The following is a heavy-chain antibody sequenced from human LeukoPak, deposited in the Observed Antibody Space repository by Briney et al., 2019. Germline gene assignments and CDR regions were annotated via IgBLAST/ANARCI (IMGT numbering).Heavy chain of an antibody. J-gene: IGHJ4*02. CDR3: ESSGWYEQFDY. D-gene: IGHD6-19*01. V-gene: IGHV3-30*03. CDR2: ISYDGSNK. Sequence: SGGSLRLSCAASGFTFSSYGMHWVRQAPGKGLEWVAVISYDGSNKYYADSVKGRFTISRDNSKNTLYLQMNSLRAEDTAVYYCESSGWYEQFDYWGQGTLVTVSS. CDR1: GFTFSSYG.